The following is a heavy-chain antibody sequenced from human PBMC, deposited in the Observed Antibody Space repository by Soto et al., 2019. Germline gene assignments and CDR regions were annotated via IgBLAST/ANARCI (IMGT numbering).Heavy chain of an antibody. CDR1: GYSFTSYW. D-gene: IGHD3-10*01. Sequence: PGESLKISCKGSGYSFTSYWIGWVRQMPGKGLEWMGIIYPGDSDTRYSPSFQGQVTISADKSISTAYLQWSSLKASDTAMYYCARNRITMVRGDDAFDIWAQGTMVTVSS. J-gene: IGHJ3*02. CDR3: ARNRITMVRGDDAFDI. V-gene: IGHV5-51*01. CDR2: IYPGDSDT.